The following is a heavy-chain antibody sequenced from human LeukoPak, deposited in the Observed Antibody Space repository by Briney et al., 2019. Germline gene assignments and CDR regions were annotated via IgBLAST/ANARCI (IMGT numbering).Heavy chain of an antibody. CDR1: GYTFTSYS. V-gene: IGHV1-46*01. Sequence: ASVKVSCKASGYTFTSYSMHWVRQAPGQGHEWMGIINPSGGGTGYAQEFQGRVTMTRDTSTSTVYMELSSLRSEDTAVYYCARVWGSGSYYDYWGQGTLVTVSS. CDR3: ARVWGSGSYYDY. D-gene: IGHD3-10*01. J-gene: IGHJ4*02. CDR2: INPSGGGT.